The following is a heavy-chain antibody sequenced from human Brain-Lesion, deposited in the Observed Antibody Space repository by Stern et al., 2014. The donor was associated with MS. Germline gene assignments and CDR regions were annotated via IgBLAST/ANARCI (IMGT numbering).Heavy chain of an antibody. Sequence: VQLVQSGAEVKKPGASVKVSCKTSGYIFTGYYIHWVRQAPGQGLEWMAWINPKTGGPKYAQKFQGRVTMSRDTSISTAYVELSSLTSDDTAVYYCARXQRGITIFGVVTDYYYLGMDVWGQGTTVT. D-gene: IGHD3-3*01. J-gene: IGHJ6*02. CDR1: GYIFTGYY. CDR3: ARXQRGITIFGVVTDYYYLGMDV. CDR2: INPKTGGP. V-gene: IGHV1-2*02.